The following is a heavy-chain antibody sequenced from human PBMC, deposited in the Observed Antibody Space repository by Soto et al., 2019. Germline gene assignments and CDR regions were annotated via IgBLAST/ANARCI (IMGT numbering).Heavy chain of an antibody. D-gene: IGHD2-15*01. CDR1: GYTFTSYY. CDR2: INPSGGST. J-gene: IGHJ5*02. Sequence: ASVKVSCKASGYTFTSYYMHWVRQAPGQGLEWMGIINPSGGSTSYAQKFQGRVTMTRDTSTSTVYMELSSLRSEDTAVYYCARADCSGGSCYSTWFDPWGQATLVTVSS. V-gene: IGHV1-46*01. CDR3: ARADCSGGSCYSTWFDP.